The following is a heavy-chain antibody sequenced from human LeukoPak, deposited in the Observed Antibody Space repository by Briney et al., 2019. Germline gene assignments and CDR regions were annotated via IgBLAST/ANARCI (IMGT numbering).Heavy chain of an antibody. J-gene: IGHJ5*02. V-gene: IGHV1-18*01. CDR3: ARARLAAAGPNWFDP. D-gene: IGHD6-13*01. CDR2: ISAYNGNT. CDR1: GYTFTSYG. Sequence: ASVKVSCKASGYTFTSYGISWVRQAPGQGLKWMGWISAYNGNTNYAQKLQGRVTMTTDTSTSTAYMELRSLRSDDTAVYYCARARLAAAGPNWFDPWGQGTLVTVSS.